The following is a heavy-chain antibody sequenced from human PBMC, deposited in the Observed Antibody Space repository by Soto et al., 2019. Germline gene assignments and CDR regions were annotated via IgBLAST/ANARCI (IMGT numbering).Heavy chain of an antibody. J-gene: IGHJ4*02. CDR2: ISYDGSNK. D-gene: IGHD5-12*01. V-gene: IGHV3-30-3*01. CDR3: ARDGGAEMATSWDYYDY. CDR1: GFTFSSYA. Sequence: QVQLVESGGGVVQPGRSLRLSCAASGFTFSSYAMHWVRQAPGKGLEWVAVISYDGSNKYYADSVKGRFTISRDNSKTTLYLQMNSLRAEDTAVYYCARDGGAEMATSWDYYDYWGQGTLVTVSS.